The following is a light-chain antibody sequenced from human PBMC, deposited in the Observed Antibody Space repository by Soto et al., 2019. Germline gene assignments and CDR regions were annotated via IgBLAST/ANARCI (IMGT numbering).Light chain of an antibody. CDR1: QRISCW. CDR2: KAS. CDR3: QQYNSYSLT. V-gene: IGKV1-5*03. J-gene: IGKJ4*01. Sequence: ILRTQSPSTLSASVGDRVTITSRASQRISCWLAWYQQKPGKAPKLLIYKASSLESGVPSRFSSSGSGTEFTLTISSLQPDDFATYYCQQYNSYSLTFGGGTKVEIK.